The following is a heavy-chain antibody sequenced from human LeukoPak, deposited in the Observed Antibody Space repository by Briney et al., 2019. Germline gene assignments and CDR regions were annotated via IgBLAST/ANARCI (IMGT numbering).Heavy chain of an antibody. CDR2: INVGETTT. V-gene: IGHV3-74*01. CDR1: GFTFSDYW. Sequence: GGSLRLSCAASGFTFSDYWMHWVRQVPGQGLVWVSRINVGETTTVSADSVKGRFTISRDNAKNTLYLQMNSLTAEDTAMYYCARDASLYYVDHWGQGTLVTVSS. CDR3: ARDASLYYVDH. J-gene: IGHJ4*02.